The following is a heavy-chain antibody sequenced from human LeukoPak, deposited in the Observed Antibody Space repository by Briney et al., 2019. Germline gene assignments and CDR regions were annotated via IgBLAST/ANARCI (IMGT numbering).Heavy chain of an antibody. Sequence: SETLSLTCTVSGDSISTYYWSWIRQPPGKGLEWIGYIYYSGSTNYNPSLKSRVTMSVDTSKNQFSLRLSSVTAADTAVYYCARRCTSSWCFDYWGQGTLVSVSS. V-gene: IGHV4-59*12. CDR2: IYYSGST. J-gene: IGHJ4*02. CDR1: GDSISTYY. CDR3: ARRCTSSWCFDY. D-gene: IGHD6-13*01.